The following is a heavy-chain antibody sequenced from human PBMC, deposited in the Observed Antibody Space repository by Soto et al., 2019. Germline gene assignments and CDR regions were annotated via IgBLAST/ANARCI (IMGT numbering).Heavy chain of an antibody. D-gene: IGHD5-18*01. J-gene: IGHJ4*02. CDR3: ARSPAGYSYGYGADY. CDR2: IWYDGSNK. CDR1: GFTFSTYG. Sequence: VQLVESGGGLVQPGGSLRLSCAASGFTFSTYGMHWVRQAPGKGLEWVAVIWYDGSNKYYADSVKGRFTISRDNSNNTLYLQMNSLRAEDTAVYYCARSPAGYSYGYGADYWGQGTLVTVSS. V-gene: IGHV3-33*08.